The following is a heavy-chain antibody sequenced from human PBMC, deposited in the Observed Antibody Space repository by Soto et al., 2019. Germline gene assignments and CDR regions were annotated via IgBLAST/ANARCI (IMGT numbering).Heavy chain of an antibody. V-gene: IGHV4-59*01. D-gene: IGHD3-3*01. CDR3: ARVERGDYDFWSGYPYYFDY. J-gene: IGHJ4*02. CDR2: IYYSGST. Sequence: SETLSLTCTVSGGSISSYYWSWIRQPPGKGLEWIGYIYYSGSTNYNPSLKSRVTISVDTSKNQFSLKLSSVTAADTAVYYCARVERGDYDFWSGYPYYFDYWGQGTLVTVSS. CDR1: GGSISSYY.